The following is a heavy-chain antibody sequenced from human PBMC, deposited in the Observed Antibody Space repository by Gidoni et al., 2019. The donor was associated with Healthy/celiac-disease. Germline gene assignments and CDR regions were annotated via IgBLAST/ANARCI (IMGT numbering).Heavy chain of an antibody. J-gene: IGHJ4*02. CDR1: GFTFSNAW. CDR2: IKSKTDGGTT. V-gene: IGHV3-15*01. Sequence: AASGFTFSNAWMSWVRQAPGKGLEWVGRIKSKTDGGTTDYAAPVKGRFTISRDDSKNTLYLQMNSLKTEDTAVYYCTSTYYDFWSGYRPQIVDYWGQGTLVTVSS. CDR3: TSTYYDFWSGYRPQIVDY. D-gene: IGHD3-3*01.